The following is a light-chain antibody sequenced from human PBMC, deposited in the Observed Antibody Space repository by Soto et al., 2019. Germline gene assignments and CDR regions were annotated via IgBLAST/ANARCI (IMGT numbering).Light chain of an antibody. CDR3: QQSYSTPPT. Sequence: DIPMTQSPSSLSASVGDRVTITCRASQSISSYLNWYQQKPGKAPKLLIYAASSLQSGVPSRFSGSGSGTDFTLTISSLQPEDFATSSCQQSYSTPPTFGGGTKVEIK. CDR1: QSISSY. V-gene: IGKV1-39*01. CDR2: AAS. J-gene: IGKJ4*01.